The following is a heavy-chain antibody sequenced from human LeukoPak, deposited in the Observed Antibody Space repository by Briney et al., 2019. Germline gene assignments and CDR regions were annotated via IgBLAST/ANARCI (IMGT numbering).Heavy chain of an antibody. D-gene: IGHD3-9*01. V-gene: IGHV3-21*01. CDR2: ISSSSSYI. Sequence: GGSQRLSCAASGFTFSSYSMNWVRQAPGKGLEWVSSISSSSSYIYYADSVKGRFTISRDNAKNSLYLQMNSLRAEDTAVYYCARVLHFDWLLYHLGQGTLVTVSS. J-gene: IGHJ5*02. CDR3: ARVLHFDWLLYH. CDR1: GFTFSSYS.